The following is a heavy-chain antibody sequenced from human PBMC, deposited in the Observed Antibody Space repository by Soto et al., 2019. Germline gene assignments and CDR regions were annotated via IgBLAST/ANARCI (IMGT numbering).Heavy chain of an antibody. Sequence: QVQLVQSGAEVKKPGASVKVSCKASGYTFTSYGISWVRQAPGQGLEWMGWISAYNGNTNYAQKLQGRVTMTTDTSTSTADMELRSLRSDDTAVYYCARDHRVYGPTGTLYYYYGMDVWGQGTTVTVSS. D-gene: IGHD3-10*01. V-gene: IGHV1-18*04. CDR3: ARDHRVYGPTGTLYYYYGMDV. CDR1: GYTFTSYG. J-gene: IGHJ6*02. CDR2: ISAYNGNT.